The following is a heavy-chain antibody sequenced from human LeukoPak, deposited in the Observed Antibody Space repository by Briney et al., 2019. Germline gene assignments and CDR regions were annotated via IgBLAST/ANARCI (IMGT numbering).Heavy chain of an antibody. J-gene: IGHJ3*02. CDR1: EFSVGSNY. Sequence: PGGSLRLSCAASEFSVGSNYMTWVRQAPGKGLEWVSLIYSGGSTYYADSVKGRFTISRDNSKNTLYLQMNSLRAEDTAVYYCAKRDRTVTHAFDIWGQGTMVTVSS. V-gene: IGHV3-66*01. D-gene: IGHD4-17*01. CDR3: AKRDRTVTHAFDI. CDR2: IYSGGST.